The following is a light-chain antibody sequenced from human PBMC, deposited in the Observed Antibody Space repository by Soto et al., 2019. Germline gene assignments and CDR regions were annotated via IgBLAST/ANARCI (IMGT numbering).Light chain of an antibody. V-gene: IGLV2-14*02. CDR1: SSNVGSYKL. J-gene: IGLJ2*01. CDR2: EVN. Sequence: QSALTQPASVSGSPGQSITISCTGTSSNVGSYKLVSWYQQHPGKAPKLMIFEVNKRPSGVSNRFSGSKSGNTASLTISGLQAEDEAVYYCSSYTSVSTPHVVFGGGTQLTVL. CDR3: SSYTSVSTPHVV.